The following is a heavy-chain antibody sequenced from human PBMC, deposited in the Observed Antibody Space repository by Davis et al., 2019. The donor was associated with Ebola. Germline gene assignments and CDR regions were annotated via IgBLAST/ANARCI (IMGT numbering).Heavy chain of an antibody. D-gene: IGHD3-9*01. CDR2: ISSSGSTI. Sequence: GESLKISCAASGFTFSDYYMSWIRQAPGKGLEWVSYISSSGSTIYYADSVKGRFTISRDNAKNSLYLQMNSLRAEDTAVYYCARDGPVFDPNWFDPWGQGTLVTVSS. CDR1: GFTFSDYY. V-gene: IGHV3-11*04. J-gene: IGHJ5*02. CDR3: ARDGPVFDPNWFDP.